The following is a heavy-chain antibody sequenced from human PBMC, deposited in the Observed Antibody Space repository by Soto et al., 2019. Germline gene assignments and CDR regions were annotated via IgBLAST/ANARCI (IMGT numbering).Heavy chain of an antibody. J-gene: IGHJ4*02. CDR2: ISSSSSTI. D-gene: IGHD3-3*01. CDR3: ARETFTIFGDLDY. CDR1: GFTFSSYS. V-gene: IGHV3-48*01. Sequence: GGSLRLSCAASGFTFSSYSMNWVRQAPGKGLEWVSYISSSSSTIYYADSVKGRFTISRDNAKNSLYLQMNSLRAEDTAVYYCARETFTIFGDLDYWGQGTLVTVSS.